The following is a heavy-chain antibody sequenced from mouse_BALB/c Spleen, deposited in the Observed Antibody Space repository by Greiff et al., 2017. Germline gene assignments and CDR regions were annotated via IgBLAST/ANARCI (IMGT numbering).Heavy chain of an antibody. J-gene: IGHJ1*01. CDR3: TRAQEGFDV. CDR1: GYTFTSYG. V-gene: IGHV1-5*01. CDR2: IYPGNSDT. Sequence: EVQLQQSGTVLARPGASVKMSCKASGYTFTSYGMHWVKQRPGQGLEWIGAIYPGNSDTSYNQKFKGKAKLTAVTSTSTAYMELSSLTNEDPAVYYCTRAQEGFDVWGAGTTVTVAS.